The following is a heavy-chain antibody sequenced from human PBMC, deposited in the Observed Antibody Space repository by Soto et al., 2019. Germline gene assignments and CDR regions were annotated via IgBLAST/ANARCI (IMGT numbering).Heavy chain of an antibody. V-gene: IGHV4-30-4*01. Sequence: SETLSLTCTVSGGSISSGDYYWSWIRQPPGKGLEWIGYIYYSGSTYYNPSLKSRVTISVDTSKNQFSLKLSSVTAADTAVYYCARAGQYDFWSGYYWYFDLWGRGTLVTVSS. J-gene: IGHJ2*01. CDR1: GGSISSGDYY. CDR2: IYYSGST. CDR3: ARAGQYDFWSGYYWYFDL. D-gene: IGHD3-3*01.